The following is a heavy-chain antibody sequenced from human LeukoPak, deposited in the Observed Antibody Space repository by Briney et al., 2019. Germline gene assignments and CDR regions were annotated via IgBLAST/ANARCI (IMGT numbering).Heavy chain of an antibody. V-gene: IGHV4-31*03. J-gene: IGHJ6*02. CDR3: ARDHRTRMGRDYYYYGMDV. Sequence: SETLSLTCTVSGGSISSGGYYWSWIRQHPGKGLEWIGYIYYSGSTNYNPSLKSRVTISVDKSKNQFSLKLSSVTAADTAVYYCARDHRTRMGRDYYYYGMDVWGQGTTVTVSS. D-gene: IGHD1-14*01. CDR2: IYYSGST. CDR1: GGSISSGGYY.